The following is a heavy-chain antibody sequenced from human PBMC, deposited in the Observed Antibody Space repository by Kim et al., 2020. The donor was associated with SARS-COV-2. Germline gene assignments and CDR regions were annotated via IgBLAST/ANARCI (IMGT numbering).Heavy chain of an antibody. Sequence: GGSLRLSCAASGFTFSSYWMHWVRQAPGKGLVWVSRINSDGSSTSYADSVKGRFTITRDNAKNTLYLQMNSLRAEDTAVYYCARVEQWRPPYYYYYVMDVWGQGTTVTVSS. D-gene: IGHD6-19*01. V-gene: IGHV3-74*01. CDR1: GFTFSSYW. CDR2: INSDGSST. J-gene: IGHJ6*02. CDR3: ARVEQWRPPYYYYYVMDV.